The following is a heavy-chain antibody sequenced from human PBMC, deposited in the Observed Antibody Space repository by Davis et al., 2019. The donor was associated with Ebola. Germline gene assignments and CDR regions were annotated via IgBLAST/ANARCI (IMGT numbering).Heavy chain of an antibody. J-gene: IGHJ1*01. CDR2: IGYDGSEK. D-gene: IGHD3-3*02. CDR3: AKLHFWSVQGGGDSGGGN. CDR1: GFSFSSYG. Sequence: GESLKISCAASGFSFSSYGMHWVRQAPGKGLEWVAFIGYDGSEKYYADSVKGRFTISRDNSKNTLYMQMNNLRAEDTAMYYCAKLHFWSVQGGGDSGGGNWGQGTLVTVSS. V-gene: IGHV3-30*02.